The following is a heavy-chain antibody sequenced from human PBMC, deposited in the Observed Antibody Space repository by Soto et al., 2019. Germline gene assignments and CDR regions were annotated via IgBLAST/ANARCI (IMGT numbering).Heavy chain of an antibody. D-gene: IGHD6-13*01. V-gene: IGHV3-30*18. CDR3: AKDVGQQLVLNYGMDV. CDR1: GFTFRSFG. J-gene: IGHJ6*02. Sequence: QVQLVESGGGVIQPGTSLGLSCGSSGFTFRSFGMYWVRQAPGKGLEWVAVVSYDGNHKYYADSVKGRFTVSRDNAKNMLYLQMNSLRGEDTAVYYCAKDVGQQLVLNYGMDVWGQGTTVTVSS. CDR2: VSYDGNHK.